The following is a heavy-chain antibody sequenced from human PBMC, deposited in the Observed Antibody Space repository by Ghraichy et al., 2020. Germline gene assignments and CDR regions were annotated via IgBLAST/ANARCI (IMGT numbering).Heavy chain of an antibody. D-gene: IGHD1-14*01. CDR3: ARSSRKFLYYFDY. Sequence: GSLRLSCAASGFTVSSNYMSWVRQAPGKGLEWVSVIYSGGSTYYADSVKGRFTISRDNSKNTLYLQMNSLRAEDTAVYYCARSSRKFLYYFDYWGQGTLVTVSS. V-gene: IGHV3-53*01. CDR2: IYSGGST. J-gene: IGHJ4*02. CDR1: GFTVSSNY.